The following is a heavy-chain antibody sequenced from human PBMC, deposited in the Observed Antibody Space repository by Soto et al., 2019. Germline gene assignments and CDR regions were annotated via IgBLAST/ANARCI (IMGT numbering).Heavy chain of an antibody. CDR2: ISYDGSNK. V-gene: IGHV3-30-3*01. Sequence: QVQLVESGGGVVQPGRSLRLSCAASGFTFSSCAMHWVRQAPGKGLEWVALISYDGSNKYYADSVKGRFTISRDNSKNTLYLQMNSLRGEDTAVYYCARDKRDLRFLEWSYYFDYWGQGTLVTVSS. D-gene: IGHD3-3*01. J-gene: IGHJ4*02. CDR1: GFTFSSCA. CDR3: ARDKRDLRFLEWSYYFDY.